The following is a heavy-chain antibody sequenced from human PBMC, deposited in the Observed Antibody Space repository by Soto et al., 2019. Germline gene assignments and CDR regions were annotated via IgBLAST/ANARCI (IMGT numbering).Heavy chain of an antibody. V-gene: IGHV3-30*18. CDR3: AKDQYFYESNDSSDDYRPGYGMDV. Sequence: PGGSLRLSCAASAFPFSTYGMHWVRQAPGKGLEWVAVISYDGSNKYYADSVKGRFTISRDNSKNTLYLQMNSLRAEDTAVYYCAKDQYFYESNDSSDDYRPGYGMDVWGQGTTVTVSS. CDR1: AFPFSTYG. CDR2: ISYDGSNK. J-gene: IGHJ6*02. D-gene: IGHD3-22*01.